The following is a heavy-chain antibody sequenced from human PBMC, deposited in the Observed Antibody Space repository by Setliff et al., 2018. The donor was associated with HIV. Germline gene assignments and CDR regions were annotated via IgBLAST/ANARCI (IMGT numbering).Heavy chain of an antibody. D-gene: IGHD2-21*01. CDR2: VNHKGVA. V-gene: IGHV4-34*01. Sequence: SETLSLTCAVYGGAFSGYYWTGIRQSPGRGREWIGEVNHKGVANYSPSLMRRATISADTSKNQFSLRLSSVTAADTALYFCTRAQIAAPRPFDYWGQGTLVTVSS. CDR3: TRAQIAAPRPFDY. J-gene: IGHJ4*02. CDR1: GGAFSGYY.